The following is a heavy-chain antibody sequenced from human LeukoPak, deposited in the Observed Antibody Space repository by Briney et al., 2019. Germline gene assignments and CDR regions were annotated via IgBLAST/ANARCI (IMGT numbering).Heavy chain of an antibody. D-gene: IGHD1-1*01. CDR1: GFTFSNYG. CDR2: ISYDGTNK. Sequence: QPGRSLRLSCAASGFTFSNYGMHWVRQAPGKGLEWVAVISYDGTNKYYADSVKGRFTISRDNSKNTLYLELNSLRVEDTATFYCAKGQELDDGVFDSWGQGTMVTVSS. V-gene: IGHV3-30*18. CDR3: AKGQELDDGVFDS. J-gene: IGHJ4*02.